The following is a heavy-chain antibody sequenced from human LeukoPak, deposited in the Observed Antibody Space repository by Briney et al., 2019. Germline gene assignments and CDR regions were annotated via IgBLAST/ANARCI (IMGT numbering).Heavy chain of an antibody. V-gene: IGHV1-24*01. D-gene: IGHD5-12*01. CDR1: GYTLTELS. Sequence: GASVKVSCKASGYTLTELSMHWVRQAPGKGLEWMGGFDPEDGETIYAQKLQGRVTMTTDTSTSTAYMELRSLRSDDTAVYYCARSRGYSGYDLFDYWGQGTLVTVSS. CDR2: FDPEDGET. J-gene: IGHJ4*02. CDR3: ARSRGYSGYDLFDY.